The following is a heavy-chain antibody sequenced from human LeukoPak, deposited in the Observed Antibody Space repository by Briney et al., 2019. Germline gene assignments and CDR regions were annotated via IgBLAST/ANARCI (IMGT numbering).Heavy chain of an antibody. D-gene: IGHD3-3*01. Sequence: SETLSLTCTVSGGSISSYYWSWIRQPPGKGLEWIGYIYYSGSTNYNPSLKSRVTISVDTSKNQFSLKLSSVTAADTAVYYCARAQPHDFWSGYYFWLDPWGQGTLVTVSS. CDR3: ARAQPHDFWSGYYFWLDP. V-gene: IGHV4-59*01. CDR2: IYYSGST. CDR1: GGSISSYY. J-gene: IGHJ5*02.